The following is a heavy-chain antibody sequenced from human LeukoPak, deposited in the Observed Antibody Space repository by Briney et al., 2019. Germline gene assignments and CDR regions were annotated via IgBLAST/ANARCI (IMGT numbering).Heavy chain of an antibody. J-gene: IGHJ4*02. CDR2: IYHSGST. D-gene: IGHD3-10*01. V-gene: IGHV4-4*02. CDR3: ARMILSGYYFDY. Sequence: SETLSLTCGVSGGSISSSNWWGWVRQPPGKGLEWIGEIYHSGSTNYNPSLKSRVTISVDKSKSQFSLKLSSVTAADTAVYYCARMILSGYYFDYWAQKTRVTVP. CDR1: GGSISSSNW.